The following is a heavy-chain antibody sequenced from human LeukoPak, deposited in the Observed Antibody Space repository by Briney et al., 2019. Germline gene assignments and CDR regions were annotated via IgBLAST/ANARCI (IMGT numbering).Heavy chain of an antibody. Sequence: SETLSLTCAVSGYSISSDFYWGWIRQPPGKGLEWIGSIYHSGSTYYAPSLKSRVATSLDTSKNQFSLKLNSVTAADTAVYYCARVGSSSSGFGFDYWGQGTLVTVPS. D-gene: IGHD6-6*01. J-gene: IGHJ4*02. V-gene: IGHV4-38-2*01. CDR1: GYSISSDFY. CDR2: IYHSGST. CDR3: ARVGSSSSGFGFDY.